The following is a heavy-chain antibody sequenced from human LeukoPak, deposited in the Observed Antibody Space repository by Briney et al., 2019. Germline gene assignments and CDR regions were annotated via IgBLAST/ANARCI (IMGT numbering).Heavy chain of an antibody. J-gene: IGHJ4*02. CDR2: ISWNSGSI. V-gene: IGHV3-9*01. CDR1: GFTFDDYA. D-gene: IGHD3-22*01. CDR3: AKQYDSSGYYLTSDFDY. Sequence: GGSLRLSCAASGFTFDDYAMHWVRHAPGKGLEWVSGISWNSGSIGYADSVKGRFTISGDNAKNSLYQQMNSLRAEDTALYYCAKQYDSSGYYLTSDFDYWGQGTLVTVSS.